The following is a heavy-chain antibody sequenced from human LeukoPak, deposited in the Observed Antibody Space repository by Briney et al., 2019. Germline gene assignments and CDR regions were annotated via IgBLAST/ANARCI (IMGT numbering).Heavy chain of an antibody. CDR2: INHSGST. CDR1: GGSFSGYY. D-gene: IGHD3-22*01. CDR3: ATLGEYYDSSGYYYN. Sequence: SETLSLTCAVYGGSFSGYYWSWIRQPPGKGLEWIGEINHSGSTYYNPSLKSRVTISVDSSKNQFSLRLTSVTAADTAVYYCATLGEYYDSSGYYYNWGQGTLVTVSS. J-gene: IGHJ4*02. V-gene: IGHV4-34*01.